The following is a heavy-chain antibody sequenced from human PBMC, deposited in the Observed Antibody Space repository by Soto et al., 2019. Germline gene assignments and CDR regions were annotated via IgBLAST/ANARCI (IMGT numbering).Heavy chain of an antibody. CDR1: GFDFKTYA. J-gene: IGHJ4*02. CDR3: ARSDHLWSPYFSFGNQRDN. Sequence: QEQLLASGGAVVQPGKSLRLSCVASGFDFKTYAMNWVRQVPGRGLEWLAVISADGSDAYYTASVKGRFTIARDNSTNTLYLQMSSLTSDATAHYYCARSDHLWSPYFSFGNQRDNGGQGTLVAVSS. CDR2: ISADGSDA. D-gene: IGHD3-3*02. V-gene: IGHV3-30*04.